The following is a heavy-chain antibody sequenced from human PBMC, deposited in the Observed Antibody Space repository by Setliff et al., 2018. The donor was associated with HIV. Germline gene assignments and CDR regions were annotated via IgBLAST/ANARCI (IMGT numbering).Heavy chain of an antibody. CDR1: GFTFSSYA. CDR3: ATDLIVVVPAAMSDY. J-gene: IGHJ4*02. Sequence: GESLKISCAASGFTFSSYAMSWVRQAPGKGLEWVSAISGSGGSTYYADSVKGRFTISRDNSKNTLYLQMNSLRAEDTAVYYCATDLIVVVPAAMSDYWGQGTLVTVSS. V-gene: IGHV3-23*01. CDR2: ISGSGGST. D-gene: IGHD2-2*01.